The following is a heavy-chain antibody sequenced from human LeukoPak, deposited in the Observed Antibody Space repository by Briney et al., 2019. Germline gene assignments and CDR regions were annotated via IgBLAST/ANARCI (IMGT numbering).Heavy chain of an antibody. CDR2: ISAYNGNT. Sequence: GASVKVSCKASVYTFTSYGISWVRQAPGQGLRWMGWISAYNGNTNYAQKFQGRVTVTTDTSTSTAYMELRSLRSDDTAVYYCARDRGTWIQLWLIDYWGQGTLVTVSS. J-gene: IGHJ4*02. V-gene: IGHV1-18*01. CDR3: ARDRGTWIQLWLIDY. D-gene: IGHD5-18*01. CDR1: VYTFTSYG.